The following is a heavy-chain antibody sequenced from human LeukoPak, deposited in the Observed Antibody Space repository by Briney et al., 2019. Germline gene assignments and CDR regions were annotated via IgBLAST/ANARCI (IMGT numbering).Heavy chain of an antibody. CDR2: IIPIFGTA. CDR3: ATTVAGAYYYYYMDV. D-gene: IGHD6-19*01. J-gene: IGHJ6*03. CDR1: GGTFSSYA. Sequence: SVKVSCKASGGTFSSYAISWVRQAPGQGLEWMGGIIPIFGTANYAQKFQGRVTITADESTSTAYMELSSLRSEDTAVYYCATTVAGAYYYYYMDVWGKGTTVTISS. V-gene: IGHV1-69*13.